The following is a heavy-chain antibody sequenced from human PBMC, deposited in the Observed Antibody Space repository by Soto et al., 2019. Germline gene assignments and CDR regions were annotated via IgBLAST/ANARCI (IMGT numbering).Heavy chain of an antibody. D-gene: IGHD6-6*01. J-gene: IGHJ4*02. CDR3: ARGESIASFWFDY. CDR2: IIPIFGTA. V-gene: IGHV1-69*12. CDR1: GGTFSSYA. Sequence: QVQLVQSGAEVKKPGSSVKVSCKASGGTFSSYAISWVRQAPGQGLEWMGGIIPIFGTANYAQKFQGRVTITADESTSTDDMELSSLRSEDTAMYYCARGESIASFWFDYWGQGTLVTVSS.